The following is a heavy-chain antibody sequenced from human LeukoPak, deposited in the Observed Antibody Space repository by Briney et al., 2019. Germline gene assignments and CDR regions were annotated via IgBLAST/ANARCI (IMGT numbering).Heavy chain of an antibody. CDR2: IYYSGST. V-gene: IGHV4-59*01. CDR3: ARDLIGSYPPGRWFDP. Sequence: SETLSLTCTVSGVSISSYYWSWIRQPPGKGLEWIGYIYYSGSTNYNPSLKSRVTISVDTSKNQFSLRLSSVTAADTAVYYCARDLIGSYPPGRWFDPWGQGTLVTVSS. CDR1: GVSISSYY. J-gene: IGHJ5*02. D-gene: IGHD1-26*01.